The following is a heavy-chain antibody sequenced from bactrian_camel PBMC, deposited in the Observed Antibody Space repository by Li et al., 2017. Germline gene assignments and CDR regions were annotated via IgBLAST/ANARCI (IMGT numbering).Heavy chain of an antibody. CDR3: TKAGDYGGDWYGVAEFGA. D-gene: IGHD6*01. CDR1: GFTFSTYA. CDR2: INSGGSST. V-gene: IGHV3S31*01. J-gene: IGHJ6*01. Sequence: QLVESGGGRVQPGGSLRLSCATSGFTFSTYAMSWVRRAPGKGLEWVSAINSGGSSTYYADSVKGRFTISRANDENTLYLQLNSLKTEDTAIYYCTKAGDYGGDWYGVAEFGAWGQGTQVTVS.